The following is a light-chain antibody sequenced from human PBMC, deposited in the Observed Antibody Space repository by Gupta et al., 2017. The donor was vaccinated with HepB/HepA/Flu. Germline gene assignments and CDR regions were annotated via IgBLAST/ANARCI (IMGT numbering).Light chain of an antibody. V-gene: IGKV3-11*01. CDR2: YSS. Sequence: EIVLTQSPATLSLSPGERATLSCRASQSVNKYLAWYQQKPGQAPRLLIYYSSNRATGIPARLSGSGYGTDFTLTISSREPEDFAVYYGQHQRICPITLGGGTKVEIK. CDR3: QHQRICPIT. CDR1: QSVNKY. J-gene: IGKJ4*01.